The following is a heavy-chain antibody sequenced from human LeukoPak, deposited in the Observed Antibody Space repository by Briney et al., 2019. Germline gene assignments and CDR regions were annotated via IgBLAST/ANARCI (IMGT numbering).Heavy chain of an antibody. Sequence: ASVKVSCKASGYTFTSDYIHWVRQAPGQGLEWMGITNPSGGSTSYAQKFQGRVTMTRDTSTSTVYMELSSLRSEDTAVYYCARAISRWFDPWGQGTLVTVSS. V-gene: IGHV1-46*01. J-gene: IGHJ5*02. CDR1: GYTFTSDY. CDR3: ARAISRWFDP. CDR2: TNPSGGST.